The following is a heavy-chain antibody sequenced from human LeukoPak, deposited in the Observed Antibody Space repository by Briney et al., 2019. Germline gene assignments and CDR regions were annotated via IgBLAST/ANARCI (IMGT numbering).Heavy chain of an antibody. V-gene: IGHV1-2*02. D-gene: IGHD3-10*01. CDR3: ARDADYYGSGSIFRFDS. J-gene: IGHJ4*02. Sequence: ASVTVSCTTSVYSFTFYYLHWVRQAPGQGLEWRGWINPSSGVTNYAQEFQGRVTMTRDTSISTAYMELSSLTSDDTAVYYCARDADYYGSGSIFRFDSWGRGTLVSVSS. CDR2: INPSSGVT. CDR1: VYSFTFYY.